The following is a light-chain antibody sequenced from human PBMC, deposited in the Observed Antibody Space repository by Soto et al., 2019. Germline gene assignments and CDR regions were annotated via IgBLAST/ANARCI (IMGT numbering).Light chain of an antibody. Sequence: EIVLTQSPATLSLSAGERATLSCRASQSVNNYLAWYQQKPGQAPRLLIYDASNRATGIPARFSGSGSGTDFTLTITRLEPEDFAMYYCQQRQYWPPIAFGQGTRLEIK. CDR3: QQRQYWPPIA. CDR1: QSVNNY. CDR2: DAS. V-gene: IGKV3-11*01. J-gene: IGKJ5*01.